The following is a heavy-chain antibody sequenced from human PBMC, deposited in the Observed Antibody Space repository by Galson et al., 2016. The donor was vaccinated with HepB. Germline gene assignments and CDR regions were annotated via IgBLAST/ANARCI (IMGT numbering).Heavy chain of an antibody. CDR3: ARGVTGTPYFDF. J-gene: IGHJ4*02. CDR2: IYKSGST. Sequence: SETLSLTCSISRGSISSYFWSWIRQTPGKGLEWIGCIYKSGSTNYSPSLNGRVTLSVDTSKNQFSLKLGSVTAADTAVYYCARGVTGTPYFDFWGQGVLVTVSS. D-gene: IGHD2-21*02. V-gene: IGHV4-59*01. CDR1: RGSISSYF.